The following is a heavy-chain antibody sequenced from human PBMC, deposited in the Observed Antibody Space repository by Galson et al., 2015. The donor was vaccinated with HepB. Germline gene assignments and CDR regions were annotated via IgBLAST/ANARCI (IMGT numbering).Heavy chain of an antibody. V-gene: IGHV3-30*18. CDR3: AKGGKDYWSGYYRDSYHHAMDG. CDR2: ISYDGSNE. Sequence: SLRLSCAASGFTFSSYGMHWVRQAPGKGLEWVAVISYDGSNEHYAESVKGRFTISRDNSKSTLYLQMHSLRAEDTALYYCAKGGKDYWSGYYRDSYHHAMDGWGQGTTVTVSS. CDR1: GFTFSSYG. J-gene: IGHJ6*02. D-gene: IGHD3-3*01.